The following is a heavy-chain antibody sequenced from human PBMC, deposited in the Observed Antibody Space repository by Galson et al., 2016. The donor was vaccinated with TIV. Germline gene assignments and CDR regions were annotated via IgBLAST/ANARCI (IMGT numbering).Heavy chain of an antibody. CDR3: TRDRLAGTYFPSYFAY. CDR1: GYIFTSYG. CDR2: ISPYTDDK. J-gene: IGHJ4*02. D-gene: IGHD1-7*01. Sequence: SVKVSCKASGYIFTSYGISWVRQAPGQGPEWMGWISPYTDDKSYAHKLQGRVTVTVDTSTGTVYLELSSLRSDDTAVYYCTRDRLAGTYFPSYFAYWGQGTVVTVSS. V-gene: IGHV1-18*01.